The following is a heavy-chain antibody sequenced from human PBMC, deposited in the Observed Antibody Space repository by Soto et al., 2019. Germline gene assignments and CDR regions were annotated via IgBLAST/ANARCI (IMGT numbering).Heavy chain of an antibody. D-gene: IGHD4-17*01. CDR1: GYTLTELS. Sequence: QVPLVQSGAEVKKPGASVKVSCKVSGYTLTELSMHWVRQAPGKGLEWMGGFEPEDGETIYAQKLQGRVTMTEDTXTDXAXMXLSSLRSEDAAVYYCATNSPVTTLVRGAFDIWGQGTMVTVSS. CDR2: FEPEDGET. J-gene: IGHJ3*02. CDR3: ATNSPVTTLVRGAFDI. V-gene: IGHV1-24*01.